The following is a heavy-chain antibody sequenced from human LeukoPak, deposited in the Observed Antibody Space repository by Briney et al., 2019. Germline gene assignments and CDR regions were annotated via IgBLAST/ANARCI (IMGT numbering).Heavy chain of an antibody. CDR2: ISGSGGST. Sequence: GGSLRLSCAASGFTFSSYSMNWVRQAPGKGLEWVSAISGSGGSTYYADSVKGRFTISRDNSKNTLYLQMNSLRAEDTAVYYCARDSHYYDSSGYGDYWGQGTLVTVSS. CDR1: GFTFSSYS. D-gene: IGHD3-22*01. CDR3: ARDSHYYDSSGYGDY. V-gene: IGHV3-23*01. J-gene: IGHJ4*02.